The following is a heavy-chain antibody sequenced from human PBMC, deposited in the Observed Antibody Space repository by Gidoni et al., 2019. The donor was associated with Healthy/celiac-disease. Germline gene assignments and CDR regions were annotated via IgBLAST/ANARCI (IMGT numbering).Heavy chain of an antibody. Sequence: EVQLVESGGGLVKPGGSLRLSCAASGFTFSSYSMNWVRQAPGKGLEWVSSISSSSSYIYYADSVKGLFTISRDNAKNSLYLQMNSLRAEDTAVYYCARDPGGLLSDSNFDYWGQGTLVTVSS. J-gene: IGHJ4*02. CDR2: ISSSSSYI. CDR1: GFTFSSYS. V-gene: IGHV3-21*01. D-gene: IGHD2-2*01. CDR3: ARDPGGLLSDSNFDY.